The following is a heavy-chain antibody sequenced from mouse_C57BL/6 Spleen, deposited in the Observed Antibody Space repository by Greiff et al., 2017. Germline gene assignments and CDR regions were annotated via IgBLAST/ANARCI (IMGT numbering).Heavy chain of an antibody. CDR3: ARDRDYWYFDV. Sequence: VKLVESGAELVKPGASVKISCKASGYAFSSYWMNWVKQRPGKGLEWIGQLYPGDGDTNYNGKFKGKATLTADKSSSTAYMQLSLTSEDSAVYFCARDRDYWYFDVWGTGTTVTVSS. V-gene: IGHV1-80*01. CDR1: GYAFSSYW. CDR2: LYPGDGDT. J-gene: IGHJ1*03. D-gene: IGHD3-2*01.